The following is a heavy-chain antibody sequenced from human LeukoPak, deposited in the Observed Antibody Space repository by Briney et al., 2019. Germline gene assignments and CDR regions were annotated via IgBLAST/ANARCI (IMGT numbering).Heavy chain of an antibody. CDR1: GYSFISYW. J-gene: IGHJ5*02. V-gene: IGHV5-51*01. CDR3: ARLGAGSGWELWWFDP. Sequence: GESLKISCKGSGYSFISYWIGWVRQMPGKGLEWMGIIYPGDSDARYSPSFQGQVTISADKSISTAYLQWSSLKASDTAIYYCARLGAGSGWELWWFDPWGQGTLVTVSS. D-gene: IGHD6-19*01. CDR2: IYPGDSDA.